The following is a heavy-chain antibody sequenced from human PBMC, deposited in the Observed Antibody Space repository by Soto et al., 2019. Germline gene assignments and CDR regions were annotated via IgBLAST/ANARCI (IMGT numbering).Heavy chain of an antibody. V-gene: IGHV3-23*01. J-gene: IGHJ4*02. CDR1: GFTFNNYA. D-gene: IGHD5-18*01. CDR3: AKVDAANLIFDS. CDR2: FGGSGGGS. Sequence: GGSLRLSCAASGFTFNNYAISWVRQAPGKGLEWVCAFGGSGGGSFYADSVKGRFTISRDNSKNTLYLQMSSLRADDTAVYYWAKVDAANLIFDSWGQGALFTV.